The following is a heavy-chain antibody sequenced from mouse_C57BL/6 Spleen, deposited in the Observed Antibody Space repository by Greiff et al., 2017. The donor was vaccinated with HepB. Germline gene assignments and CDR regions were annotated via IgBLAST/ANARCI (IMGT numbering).Heavy chain of an antibody. CDR3: ARLKMGLRRSSGYYFDY. V-gene: IGHV1-80*01. CDR1: GYAFSSYW. D-gene: IGHD3-2*02. CDR2: IYPGDGDT. J-gene: IGHJ2*01. Sequence: VQLQQSGAELVKPGASVKISCKASGYAFSSYWMNWVKQRPGKGLEWIGQIYPGDGDTNYNGKFKGKATLTADKSSSTAYMQLSSLTSEDSAVYFCARLKMGLRRSSGYYFDYWGQGTTLTVSS.